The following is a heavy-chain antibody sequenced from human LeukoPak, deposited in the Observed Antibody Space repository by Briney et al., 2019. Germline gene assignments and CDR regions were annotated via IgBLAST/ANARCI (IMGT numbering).Heavy chain of an antibody. D-gene: IGHD3-22*01. CDR1: GYTFTSYG. CDR3: ARLGISGTYYYDSSGLPDY. Sequence: ASVKVSCKASGYTFTSYGISWVRQAPGQGLEWMGWISAYNGNTNYAQKLQGRVTMTTDTSTSTAYMELRSLRSDDTAVYYRARLGISGTYYYDSSGLPDYWGQGTLVTVSS. V-gene: IGHV1-18*01. J-gene: IGHJ4*02. CDR2: ISAYNGNT.